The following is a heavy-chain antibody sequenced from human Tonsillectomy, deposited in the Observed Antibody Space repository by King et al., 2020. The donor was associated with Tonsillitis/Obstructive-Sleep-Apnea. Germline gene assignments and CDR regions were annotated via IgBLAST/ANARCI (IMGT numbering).Heavy chain of an antibody. V-gene: IGHV3-30*04. Sequence: HVQLVESGGGVVQPGRSLRLSCAASGFTFSTFPLHWVRQAPGKGLEWVAFISYDGSNNYYAGSVKGRFTISRDNSKNTLYLQMNGLRAEDTAVYYCAREGCYYYYYMDVWGKGTTVTVSS. CDR1: GFTFSTFP. J-gene: IGHJ6*03. CDR2: ISYDGSNN. CDR3: AREGCYYYYYMDV.